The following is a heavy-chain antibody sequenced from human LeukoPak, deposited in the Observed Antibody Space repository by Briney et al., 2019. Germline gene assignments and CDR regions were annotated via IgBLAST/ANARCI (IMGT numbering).Heavy chain of an antibody. V-gene: IGHV3-23*01. J-gene: IGHJ4*02. CDR3: AKDLETYYYDSSGFAFGY. CDR2: ISGSGGST. Sequence: GGSLRLSCAASGLTFSSYAMSWVRQAPGKGLEWVSAISGSGGSTYYADSVKGRFTISRDNSKNTLYLQMNSLRAEDTAVYYCAKDLETYYYDSSGFAFGYWGQGTLVTVSS. CDR1: GLTFSSYA. D-gene: IGHD3-22*01.